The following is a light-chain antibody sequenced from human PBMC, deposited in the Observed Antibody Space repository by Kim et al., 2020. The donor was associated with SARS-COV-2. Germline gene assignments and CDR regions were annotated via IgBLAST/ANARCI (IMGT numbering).Light chain of an antibody. CDR2: GAS. J-gene: IGKJ5*01. CDR3: QQYNDWPIK. V-gene: IGKV3-15*01. CDR1: QSVGIS. Sequence: VSPGERVTLSCRASQSVGISVGWYQQKPGQPRRLLRYGASTRANGIPARFSGSGSGTEFTLAISSLQSGDFAIYYCQQYNDWPIKFGQGTRLEIK.